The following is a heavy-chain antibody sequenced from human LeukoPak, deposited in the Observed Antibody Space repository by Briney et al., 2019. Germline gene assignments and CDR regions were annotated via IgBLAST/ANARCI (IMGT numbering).Heavy chain of an antibody. CDR1: GFTFSSYA. D-gene: IGHD3-22*01. Sequence: GGSLRLSCAASGFTFSSYAMSWVRQAPGKGLEWVSAISGSGDSTYYADSVKGRFTISRDNYKNTIYLQMNSLRAEDRAVYYCAKNGYYGGRGYHMYYFDHWGQGTLVTVSS. J-gene: IGHJ4*02. V-gene: IGHV3-23*01. CDR2: ISGSGDST. CDR3: AKNGYYGGRGYHMYYFDH.